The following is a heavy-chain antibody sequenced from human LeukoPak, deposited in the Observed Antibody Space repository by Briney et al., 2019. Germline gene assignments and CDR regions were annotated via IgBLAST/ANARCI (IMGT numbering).Heavy chain of an antibody. CDR1: GGTFISYA. J-gene: IGHJ4*02. V-gene: IGHV1-69*04. CDR2: IIPIFGIA. D-gene: IGHD3-22*01. Sequence: ASVKVSCKASGGTFISYAISWVRQAPGQGLEWMGRIIPIFGIANYAQKFQGRVTITADKSTSTAYMELSSLRSEDTAVYYCATYYYDSSGYYRAGYYFDYWGQGTLVTVSS. CDR3: ATYYYDSSGYYRAGYYFDY.